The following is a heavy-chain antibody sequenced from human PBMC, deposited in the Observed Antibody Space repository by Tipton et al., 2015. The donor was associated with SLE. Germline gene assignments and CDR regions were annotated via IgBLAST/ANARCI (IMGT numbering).Heavy chain of an antibody. CDR2: VNHTGST. V-gene: IGHV4-34*01. CDR1: GGSFSGYY. J-gene: IGHJ5*02. D-gene: IGHD6-13*01. Sequence: TLSLTCAVYGGSFSGYYWIWIRQPPGKGLEWIGEVNHTGSTNYNPSLKSRVTISVDTSKNQFSLKVSSVTAADTAVYYCARRDGYSSIWNWFDPWGQGTLVTVSS. CDR3: ARRDGYSSIWNWFDP.